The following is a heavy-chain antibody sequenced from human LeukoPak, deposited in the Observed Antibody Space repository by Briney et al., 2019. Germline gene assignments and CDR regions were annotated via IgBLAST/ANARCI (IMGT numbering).Heavy chain of an antibody. Sequence: GGSLRLSCAASGFTFSSYAMHWVRQAPGKGLEWVAVISYDGSNKYYADSVKGRFTISRDNSKNTLYLQMNSLRAEDTAVYYCASSRGGYYYHFDYWGQGTLVTVSS. V-gene: IGHV3-30-3*01. CDR3: ASSRGGYYYHFDY. J-gene: IGHJ4*02. D-gene: IGHD3-22*01. CDR1: GFTFSSYA. CDR2: ISYDGSNK.